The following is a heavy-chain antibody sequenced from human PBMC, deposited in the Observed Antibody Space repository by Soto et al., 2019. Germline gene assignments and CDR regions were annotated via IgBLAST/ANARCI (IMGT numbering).Heavy chain of an antibody. CDR3: ARGEEDYDSSGFSYYYYDMDV. J-gene: IGHJ6*02. D-gene: IGHD3-22*01. CDR1: GFTFRSYW. V-gene: IGHV3-74*01. CDR2: TNSDGSST. Sequence: GGSLRLSCAASGFTFRSYWMHWVRQAPGKGLVWVSRTNSDGSSTSYAGSVKGRLTISRDNAKNTLYLQMNSLRAEDTAVYYCARGEEDYDSSGFSYYYYDMDVWGQGTTVTVSS.